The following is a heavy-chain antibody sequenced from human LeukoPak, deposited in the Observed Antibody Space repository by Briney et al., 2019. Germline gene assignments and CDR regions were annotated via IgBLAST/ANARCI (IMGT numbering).Heavy chain of an antibody. CDR2: ISGRSSHI. CDR1: GFSFSDYG. D-gene: IGHD3-16*01. J-gene: IGHJ4*02. CDR3: GRAFPPLRTSSAGDL. V-gene: IGHV3-21*01. Sequence: GGSLTLSCSASGFSFSDYGMNWVRQAPGKGLEWVSSISGRSSHIYYGDSVKGRFAISRDNAKNSLYLQMNSLGAEDTAVYYCGRAFPPLRTSSAGDLWGQGILVTVSS.